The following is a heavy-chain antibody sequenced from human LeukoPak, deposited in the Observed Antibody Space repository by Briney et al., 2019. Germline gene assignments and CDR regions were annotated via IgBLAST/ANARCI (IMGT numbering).Heavy chain of an antibody. Sequence: PSETLSLTCTVSGGSISSYYWSWIRQPPGKVLEWIGYIYYSGSTNYNPSLKSRVTISVDTSKNQFSLKLSSVTAADTAVYYCARRGYGSGSFNRYYFDYWGKGTLVTVSS. CDR3: ARRGYGSGSFNRYYFDY. CDR1: GGSISSYY. V-gene: IGHV4-59*08. CDR2: IYYSGST. D-gene: IGHD3-10*01. J-gene: IGHJ4*02.